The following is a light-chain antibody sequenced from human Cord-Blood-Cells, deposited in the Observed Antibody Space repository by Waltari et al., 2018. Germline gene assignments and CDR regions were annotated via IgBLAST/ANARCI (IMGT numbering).Light chain of an antibody. CDR3: QQSYSTPPLVT. Sequence: DIQMTQSPSSLSASVGDRVPITCRARQSISSYLNWYQQKPGKAPKLLIYAASSLQSGVPSRFSGSGSGTDFTLTISSLQPEDFATYYCQQSYSTPPLVTFGPGTKVDIK. CDR1: QSISSY. V-gene: IGKV1-39*01. J-gene: IGKJ3*01. CDR2: AAS.